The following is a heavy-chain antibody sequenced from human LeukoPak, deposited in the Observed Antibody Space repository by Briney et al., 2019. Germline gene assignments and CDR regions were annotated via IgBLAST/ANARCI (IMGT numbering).Heavy chain of an antibody. CDR2: IYYSGST. V-gene: IGHV4-59*01. CDR3: ARTGYDGGGYYFDY. D-gene: IGHD5-12*01. J-gene: IGHJ4*02. CDR1: GGSISSYY. Sequence: SETLSLTCTVSGGSISSYYWSWIRQPPGKGLEWIGYIYYSGSTNYNPSLKSRVTISVDTSKNQFSLKLSSVTAADTAVYYCARTGYDGGGYYFDYWGQGTLVTVSS.